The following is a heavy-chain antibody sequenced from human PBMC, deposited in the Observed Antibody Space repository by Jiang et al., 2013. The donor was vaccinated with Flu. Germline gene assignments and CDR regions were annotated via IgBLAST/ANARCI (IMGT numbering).Heavy chain of an antibody. J-gene: IGHJ4*02. CDR2: ISSSSSYI. CDR3: ARDTRVGIAAAGTDFDY. Sequence: NWVRQAPGKGLEWVSSISSSSSYIYYADSVKGRFTISRDNAKNSLYLQMNSLRAEDTAVYYCARDTRVGIAAAGTDFDYWGQGTLVTVSS. V-gene: IGHV3-21*01. D-gene: IGHD6-13*01.